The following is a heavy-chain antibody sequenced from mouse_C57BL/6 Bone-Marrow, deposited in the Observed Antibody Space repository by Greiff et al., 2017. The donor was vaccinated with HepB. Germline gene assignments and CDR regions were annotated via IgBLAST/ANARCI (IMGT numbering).Heavy chain of an antibody. D-gene: IGHD1-2*01. V-gene: IGHV5-12*01. J-gene: IGHJ2*01. CDR1: GFTFSDYY. CDR2: ISNGGGST. CDR3: ARQCGWGFDY. Sequence: EVQVVESGGGLVQPGGSLKLSCAASGFTFSDYYMYWVRQTPEKRLEWVAYISNGGGSTYYPDTVKGRFTISRDNAKNTLYLHMSRLKSEDSAMYYCARQCGWGFDYWGQGATLTVSS.